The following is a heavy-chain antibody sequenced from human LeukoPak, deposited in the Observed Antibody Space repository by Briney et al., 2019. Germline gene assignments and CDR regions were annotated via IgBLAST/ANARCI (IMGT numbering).Heavy chain of an antibody. D-gene: IGHD3-10*01. CDR2: IYYSGGT. V-gene: IGHV4-59*01. Sequence: SETLSLTCTVSGGSISSYYWSWIRQPPGKGLEWIGYIYYSGGTNYNPSLKSRVTISVDTSKNQFSLKLSSVTAADTAVYYCARAGDTMVRGVSPPDYWGQGTLVTVSS. J-gene: IGHJ4*02. CDR1: GGSISSYY. CDR3: ARAGDTMVRGVSPPDY.